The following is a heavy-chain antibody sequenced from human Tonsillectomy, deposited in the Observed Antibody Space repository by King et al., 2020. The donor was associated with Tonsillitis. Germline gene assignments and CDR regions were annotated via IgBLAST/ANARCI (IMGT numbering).Heavy chain of an antibody. D-gene: IGHD6-13*01. CDR2: ITSSGTNM. CDR1: GFTFSGYY. Sequence: VQRVESGGALVKPGGSLRLSCAASGFTFSGYYMSWIRQAPGKGLEYVSYITSSGTNMYYADSVKGRFTISRDNAKNSLYLQMNSLRAEDTAIYYCVREPCWSFSPWGQGTLVTVSS. J-gene: IGHJ5*02. V-gene: IGHV3-11*01. CDR3: VREPCWSFSP.